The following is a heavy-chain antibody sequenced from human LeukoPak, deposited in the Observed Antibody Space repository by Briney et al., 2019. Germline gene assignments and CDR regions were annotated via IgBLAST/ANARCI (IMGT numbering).Heavy chain of an antibody. D-gene: IGHD2-15*01. CDR1: GFTFSSYG. J-gene: IGHJ6*02. Sequence: GGSLRLSCAASGFTFSSYGMSWVRQAPGKGLEWVSTITGSGSHTYYANSVKGRFTISRDNSKNTLYLEMNSLRAEDTAVYHCAKAPPAATNYYYGMDVWGQGTTVTVSS. V-gene: IGHV3-23*01. CDR2: ITGSGSHT. CDR3: AKAPPAATNYYYGMDV.